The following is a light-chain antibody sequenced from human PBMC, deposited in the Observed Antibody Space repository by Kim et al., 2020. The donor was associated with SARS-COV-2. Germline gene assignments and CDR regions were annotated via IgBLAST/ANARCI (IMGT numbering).Light chain of an antibody. CDR1: SGHRSYI. CDR3: ETWDSNSRV. CDR2: IEGSGYN. V-gene: IGLV4-60*03. Sequence: SSVKLTCTRSSGHRSYIIAWHQQQPGKAPRYLLKIEGSGYNNRRSGVPDRFSGSGSGADRYLTISSLQSEDEAHYYCETWDSNSRVFGGGTQLTVL. J-gene: IGLJ3*02.